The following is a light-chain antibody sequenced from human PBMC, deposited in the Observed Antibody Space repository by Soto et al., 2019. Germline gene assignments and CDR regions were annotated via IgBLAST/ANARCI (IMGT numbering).Light chain of an antibody. CDR1: SSDVGYYNY. CDR2: DVN. Sequence: QSAVTQPASVSGSPGQSIAISCTGTSSDVGYYNYVSWYQQHPGKAPNVMIYDVNNRPSGVPDRFSGSKSGNTASLTISGLQAEDEADYYCSSYTSSSTYVFGTGTKVTVL. CDR3: SSYTSSSTYV. J-gene: IGLJ1*01. V-gene: IGLV2-14*01.